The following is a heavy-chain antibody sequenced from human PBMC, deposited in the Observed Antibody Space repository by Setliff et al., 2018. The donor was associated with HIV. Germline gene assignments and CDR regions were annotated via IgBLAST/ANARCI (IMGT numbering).Heavy chain of an antibody. D-gene: IGHD5-12*01. V-gene: IGHV3-74*01. J-gene: IGHJ4*02. CDR3: ARESYSGYGNYFDY. Sequence: GGSLRLSCAASGFTFSSYWMHWVRQAPGKGLVWVSRINSDGSSTSYADSVKGRFTISRDNAKNTLYLQMNSLRAEDTAVYYCARESYSGYGNYFDYWGQGTLVTVSS. CDR2: INSDGSST. CDR1: GFTFSSYW.